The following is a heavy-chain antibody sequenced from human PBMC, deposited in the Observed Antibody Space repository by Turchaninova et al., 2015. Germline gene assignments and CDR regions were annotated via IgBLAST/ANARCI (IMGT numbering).Heavy chain of an antibody. J-gene: IGHJ4*02. Sequence: QVQLVQSGAEVKKPGSSVRVPCKGSGGTFSTSAISWGRQAPGQGLEWRGGIIPIFGTANYAQKFQGRVTITADESTSTAYMELSSLRSEDTALYYCARGPDSNNYYYFYWGQGTLVTVSS. CDR2: IIPIFGTA. CDR3: ARGPDSNNYYYFY. V-gene: IGHV1-69*12. D-gene: IGHD3-22*01. CDR1: GGTFSTSA.